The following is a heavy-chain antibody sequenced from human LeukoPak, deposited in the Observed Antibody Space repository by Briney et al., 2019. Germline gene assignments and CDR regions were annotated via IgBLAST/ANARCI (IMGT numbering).Heavy chain of an antibody. CDR3: TRDRSRAEDD. CDR2: INQGGSDK. J-gene: IGHJ4*02. D-gene: IGHD1-14*01. V-gene: IGHV3-7*01. CDR1: GFTFSDYS. Sequence: PPGGSLRLSCAASGFTFSDYSMKWVRQAPGKGLEWVANINQGGSDKYYVDSVKGRFTISRDNANNLLYLQMNSLRGEDTAVYYCTRDRSRAEDDWGQGTLVTVSS.